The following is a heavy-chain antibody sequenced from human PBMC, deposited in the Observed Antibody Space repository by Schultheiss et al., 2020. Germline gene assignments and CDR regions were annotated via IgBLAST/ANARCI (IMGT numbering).Heavy chain of an antibody. CDR3: ARDVNYDSSGYYSLDY. D-gene: IGHD3-22*01. V-gene: IGHV4-39*02. Sequence: TLSLTCTVSGGSISSGSYYWSWIRQPAGKGLEWIGSIYHSGSTYYNPSLKSRVTISIDTSKKYFSLNLSSVTAADTAVYYCARDVNYDSSGYYSLDYWGQGTLVTVSS. CDR1: GGSISSGSYY. J-gene: IGHJ4*02. CDR2: IYHSGST.